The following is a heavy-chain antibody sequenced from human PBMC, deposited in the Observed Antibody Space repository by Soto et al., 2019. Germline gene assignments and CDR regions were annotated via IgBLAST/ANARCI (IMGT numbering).Heavy chain of an antibody. CDR1: GYTFTSYY. V-gene: IGHV1-46*01. D-gene: IGHD6-13*01. CDR3: ARDLATIAAAVSGGAFDI. CDR2: INPSGGST. J-gene: IGHJ3*02. Sequence: ASVKVSCKASGYTFTSYYMHWVRQAPGQGLEWMGIINPSGGSTSYAQKFQGRVTMTRDTSTSTVYMELSSLRSEDTAVYYCARDLATIAAAVSGGAFDIWGQGTMVTVSS.